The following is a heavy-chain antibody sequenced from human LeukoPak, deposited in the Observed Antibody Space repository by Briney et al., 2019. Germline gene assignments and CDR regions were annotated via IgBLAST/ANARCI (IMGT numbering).Heavy chain of an antibody. CDR2: IRYDGSNK. Sequence: GSLRLSCAASGFTFSGYSLHWVRQAPGKGLEWVAFIRYDGSNKYYADSVKGRFTISRDNSKNTLYLQMNSLRAEDTAVYYCATSSRYFDWLKKGYFDYWGQGTLVTVSS. J-gene: IGHJ4*02. CDR1: GFTFSGYS. D-gene: IGHD3-9*01. CDR3: ATSSRYFDWLKKGYFDY. V-gene: IGHV3-30*02.